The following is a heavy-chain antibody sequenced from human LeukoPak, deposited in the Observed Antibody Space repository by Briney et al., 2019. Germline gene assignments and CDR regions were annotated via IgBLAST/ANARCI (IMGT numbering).Heavy chain of an antibody. D-gene: IGHD4-17*01. CDR2: IYPGDSDT. V-gene: IGHV5-51*01. J-gene: IGHJ6*03. Sequence: GESLKISCKGSGYSFTSYWVGWVRQMPGKGLECMGIIYPGDSDTRYSPSFQGRVTISADKSISTAYLQWSSLKASDTAMYYCARHSGEDYYYYYMDVWGKGTTVTVSS. CDR3: ARHSGEDYYYYYMDV. CDR1: GYSFTSYW.